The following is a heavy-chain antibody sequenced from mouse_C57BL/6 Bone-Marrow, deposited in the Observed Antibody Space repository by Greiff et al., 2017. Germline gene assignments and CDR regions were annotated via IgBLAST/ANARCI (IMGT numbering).Heavy chain of an antibody. D-gene: IGHD2-4*01. J-gene: IGHJ3*01. Sequence: VQLQQSGAELVRPGASVKLSCTASGFNIKDDYMHWVKQRPEQGLEWIGWIDPENGDTEYASKFQGKATITAATSSNTAYLQLSSLTSDDTGVYYCTLYYDVGFAYWGRVTLVTVSA. V-gene: IGHV14-4*01. CDR1: GFNIKDDY. CDR3: TLYYDVGFAY. CDR2: IDPENGDT.